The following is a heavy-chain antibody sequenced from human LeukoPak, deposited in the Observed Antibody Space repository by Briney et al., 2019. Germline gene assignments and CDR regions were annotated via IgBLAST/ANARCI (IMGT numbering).Heavy chain of an antibody. CDR3: ARSGIAGHDY. CDR2: IYYSGST. D-gene: IGHD6-13*01. Sequence: PSETLSLLCTVSGGSISSYYWSWLRQPPGKGLEWIGYIYYSGSTNYNLSLKSRVTISVDTSKKQFSLKQSSVTAAGTAAYYCARSGIAGHDYWGQGTLVTVSS. CDR1: GGSISSYY. V-gene: IGHV4-59*08. J-gene: IGHJ4*02.